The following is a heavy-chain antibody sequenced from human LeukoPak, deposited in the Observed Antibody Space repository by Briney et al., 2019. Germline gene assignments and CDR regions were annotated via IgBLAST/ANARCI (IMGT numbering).Heavy chain of an antibody. D-gene: IGHD6-13*01. CDR3: VRVIQGINSSWYGS. CDR2: ISSNGINT. J-gene: IGHJ1*01. CDR1: GFNFSTYA. V-gene: IGHV3-64*01. Sequence: GGSLRLSCAASGFNFSTYAMHWVRQAPGKGLEYVSAISSNGINTYYANSVKGRFTISRDNSKNTLYLQMGSLRAEDMAVYYCVRVIQGINSSWYGSWGQGTLATVSS.